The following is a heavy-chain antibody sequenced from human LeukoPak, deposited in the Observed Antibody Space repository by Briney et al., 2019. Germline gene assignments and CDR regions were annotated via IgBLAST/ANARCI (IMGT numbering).Heavy chain of an antibody. D-gene: IGHD5-24*01. Sequence: PSETLSLTCSVAGASMTDNRYSWVWIRQSPGKGLEWIGSVNFSGTTYYNPSVESRLTISMDTFTNQLSLTLSDVTATDTALYYCARQDSVLDGYNSADWDYFAYWGQGTLVTVSS. CDR3: ARQDSVLDGYNSADWDYFAY. J-gene: IGHJ4*02. CDR1: GASMTDNRYS. CDR2: VNFSGTT. V-gene: IGHV4-39*01.